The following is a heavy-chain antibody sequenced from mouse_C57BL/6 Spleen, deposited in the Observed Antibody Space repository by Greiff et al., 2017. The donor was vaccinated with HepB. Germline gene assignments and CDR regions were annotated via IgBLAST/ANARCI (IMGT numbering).Heavy chain of an antibody. CDR2: ISGGGGNT. CDR3: ARQIEGFAY. J-gene: IGHJ3*01. V-gene: IGHV5-9*01. CDR1: GFTFSSYT. Sequence: EVKLMESGGGLVKPGGSLKLSCAASGFTFSSYTMSWVRQTPEKRLEWVATISGGGGNTYYPDSVKGRFTISRDNAKNTLYLQMSSLRSEDTALYYCARQIEGFAYWGQGTLVTVSA.